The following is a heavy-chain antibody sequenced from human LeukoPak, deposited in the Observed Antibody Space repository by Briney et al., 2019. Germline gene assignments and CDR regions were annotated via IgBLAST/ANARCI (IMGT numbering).Heavy chain of an antibody. CDR2: INHSGST. CDR1: GGSFSGYY. Sequence: SETLSLTCAVYGGSFSGYYWSWIRQPPGKGLEWIGEINHSGSTNYNPSLKSRVTISVDTSKNQFSLKLSSVTAADTAVYYCARGLNHNDRPTDAFDIWGQGTKVTVSS. D-gene: IGHD3-22*01. V-gene: IGHV4-34*01. CDR3: ARGLNHNDRPTDAFDI. J-gene: IGHJ3*02.